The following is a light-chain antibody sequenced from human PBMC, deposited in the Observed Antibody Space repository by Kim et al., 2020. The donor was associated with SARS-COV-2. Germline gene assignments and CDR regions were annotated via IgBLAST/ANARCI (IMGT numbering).Light chain of an antibody. Sequence: AYVGDTVTITCRASQDISNYLAWFLLKPGKAPKLLIYAASALQPGGPSRFSGSGSGTDFTLTVTSLQPEDVATYYCQKCDSAPWTFGQGTKVDIK. CDR2: AAS. CDR3: QKCDSAPWT. V-gene: IGKV1-27*01. J-gene: IGKJ1*01. CDR1: QDISNY.